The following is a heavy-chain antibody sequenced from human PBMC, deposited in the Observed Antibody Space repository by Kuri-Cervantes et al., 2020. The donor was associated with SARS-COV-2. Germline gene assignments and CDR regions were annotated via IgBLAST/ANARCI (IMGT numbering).Heavy chain of an antibody. J-gene: IGHJ5*02. CDR2: FDPEDGET. CDR3: ATLSPVGLRYKWFDP. Sequence: ASVKVSCKASGGTFSSYTISWVRQAPGKGLEWMGGFDPEDGETIYAQKFQGRVTMTEDTSTDTAYMEFSGLTSEDTAVYYCATLSPVGLRYKWFDPWGQGTLVTVSS. V-gene: IGHV1-24*01. D-gene: IGHD1-26*01. CDR1: GGTFSSYT.